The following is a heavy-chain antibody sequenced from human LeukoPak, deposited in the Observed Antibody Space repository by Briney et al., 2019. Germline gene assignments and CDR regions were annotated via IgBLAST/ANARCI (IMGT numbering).Heavy chain of an antibody. J-gene: IGHJ3*02. CDR3: ARVSAGVIGMKDVFDI. CDR1: GFTFSTFA. CDR2: IFPSGGEI. D-gene: IGHD3-16*02. V-gene: IGHV3-23*01. Sequence: GGSLRLFCAASGFTFSTFAMIWVRQPPGKGLEWVSSIFPSGGEIHYADSARGRFTISRDNSKSTLSLQMNSLRAEDTAVYYCARVSAGVIGMKDVFDIWGQGTMVTVSS.